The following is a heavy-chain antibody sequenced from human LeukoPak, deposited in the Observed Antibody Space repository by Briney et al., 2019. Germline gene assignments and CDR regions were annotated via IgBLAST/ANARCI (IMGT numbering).Heavy chain of an antibody. CDR1: GFTFSNYE. Sequence: PGGSLRLSCAASGFTFSNYEMNWVRQGPARGLEWVSSMEGTGETFYADSVKGRFTLSRDSSRNTVHLQLNNLRVEDTAIYYCARASWVSTTDAVRWGQGTLVTVSS. CDR3: ARASWVSTTDAVR. J-gene: IGHJ4*02. D-gene: IGHD1-14*01. V-gene: IGHV3-23*01. CDR2: MEGTGET.